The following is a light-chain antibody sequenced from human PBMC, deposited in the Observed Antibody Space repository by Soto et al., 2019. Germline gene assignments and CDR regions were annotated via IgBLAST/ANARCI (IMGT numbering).Light chain of an antibody. CDR3: QHRNRWPRT. CDR1: QNIDSD. J-gene: IGKJ1*01. CDR2: DAS. V-gene: IGKV3-11*01. Sequence: IGFTQSPVTLYLSPRERATRSCRASQNIDSDLAWYQQRPGQPPRLLIYDASNRAPGIPARFGGSGSGADFTLSISSLEPEDFAVYHCQHRNRWPRTFGQGTKLDIK.